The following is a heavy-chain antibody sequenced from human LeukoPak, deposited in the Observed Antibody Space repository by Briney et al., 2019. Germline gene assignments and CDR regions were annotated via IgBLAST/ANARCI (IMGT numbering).Heavy chain of an antibody. CDR1: GFTFSSYA. J-gene: IGHJ4*02. CDR2: ISGSGDIT. Sequence: DPGGSLRLSCAASGFTFSSYAMSWVRQAPGKGLEWVSAISGSGDITYYADSVKGRFTISRDNAKNSLYLQMNSLRAEDTAVYYCARGSPTGSWVVRGVTDFDYWGQGTLVTVSS. CDR3: ARGSPTGSWVVRGVTDFDY. D-gene: IGHD3-10*01. V-gene: IGHV3-23*01.